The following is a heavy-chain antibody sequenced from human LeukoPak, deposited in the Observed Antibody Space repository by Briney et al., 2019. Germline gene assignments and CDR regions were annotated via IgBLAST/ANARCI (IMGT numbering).Heavy chain of an antibody. CDR2: IKRKGDDGTI. Sequence: GGSLRLSCAASGFTFSNAWMSWVRQAPGRGLGWVGRIKRKGDDGTIDYAAPVKGRLSISRDDSKNTLYLQMNSLKSEDTAVYYCTAGTGRSDFDYWGQGTLVTVSS. CDR3: TAGTGRSDFDY. J-gene: IGHJ4*02. D-gene: IGHD3/OR15-3a*01. CDR1: GFTFSNAW. V-gene: IGHV3-15*01.